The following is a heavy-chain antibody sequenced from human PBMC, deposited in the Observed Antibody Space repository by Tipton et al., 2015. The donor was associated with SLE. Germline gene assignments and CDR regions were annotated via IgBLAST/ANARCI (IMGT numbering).Heavy chain of an antibody. J-gene: IGHJ3*02. CDR3: ARGPLYGLDI. D-gene: IGHD3-10*01. Sequence: TLSLTCTVSGGSMSSDNYYWSWIRQHPGKGLEWIGYIHYSGTTYYNPSLKSRVTISVDTSKNQFSLRLSSVTAADTAVYYCARGPLYGLDIWGQGTRVTVSS. CDR1: GGSMSSDNYY. CDR2: IHYSGTT. V-gene: IGHV4-31*03.